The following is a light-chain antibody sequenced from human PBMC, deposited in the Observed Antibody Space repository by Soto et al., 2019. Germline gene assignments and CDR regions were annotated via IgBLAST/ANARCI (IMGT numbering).Light chain of an antibody. Sequence: QSVLTQPPSASGSPGQSVTISCTGTSSDVGGYNDVSWYQQHPGKVPKLMVYEVNKRPSGVPDRFSDSKSCNTASLTVSGLQAEDDDDYYCTSYAGGNNVFGTGTKLTVL. CDR2: EVN. CDR1: SSDVGGYND. J-gene: IGLJ1*01. CDR3: TSYAGGNNV. V-gene: IGLV2-8*01.